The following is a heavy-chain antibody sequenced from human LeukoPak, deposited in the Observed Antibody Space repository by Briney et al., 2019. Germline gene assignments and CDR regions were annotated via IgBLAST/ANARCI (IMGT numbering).Heavy chain of an antibody. Sequence: ASVRVSCKAPGGTFSSYAISWVRQAPGQGLEWMGRIIPILGIANYAQKFQGRVTITADKSTRTAYMELSSLRSEDTAVYYCARRSGGYNFDYWGQGTLVTVSS. J-gene: IGHJ4*02. D-gene: IGHD5-12*01. CDR1: GGTFSSYA. CDR2: IIPILGIA. V-gene: IGHV1-69*04. CDR3: ARRSGGYNFDY.